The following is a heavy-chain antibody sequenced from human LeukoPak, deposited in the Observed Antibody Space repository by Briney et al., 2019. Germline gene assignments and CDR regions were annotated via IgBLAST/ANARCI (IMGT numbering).Heavy chain of an antibody. J-gene: IGHJ4*02. CDR1: GFTFSSYE. D-gene: IGHD6-19*01. Sequence: GGSPRLSCAASGFTFSSYEMNWVRQAPGKGLEWVSYISSSGSTIYYADSVKGRFTISRDNAKNSLYLQMNSLRAEDTAVYYCARGSSGWYKGVDYWGQGTLVTVSS. V-gene: IGHV3-48*03. CDR3: ARGSSGWYKGVDY. CDR2: ISSSGSTI.